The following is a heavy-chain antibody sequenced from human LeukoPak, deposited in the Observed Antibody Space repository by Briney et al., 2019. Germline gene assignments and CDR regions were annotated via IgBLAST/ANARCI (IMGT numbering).Heavy chain of an antibody. Sequence: HPAESLTLSCAASGFTVSNNYMNWVRQAPGKGLEWVSLIYSSGDTSYADSVKGRFTVSRDNSKNKLYLQMNSLKAEDPAVYYCARDPPAVALNTYAWGQGTLVIVSS. CDR2: IYSSGDT. V-gene: IGHV3-66*01. CDR1: GFTVSNNY. D-gene: IGHD2-15*01. J-gene: IGHJ5*01. CDR3: ARDPPAVALNTYA.